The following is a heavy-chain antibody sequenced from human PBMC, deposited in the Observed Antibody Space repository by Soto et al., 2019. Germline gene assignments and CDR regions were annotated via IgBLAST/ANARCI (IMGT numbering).Heavy chain of an antibody. Sequence: GESLKISCATSGFTFSNYAIHWVRQAPGKGLEWVAVISYDGSKKFFADSVKGRFTISRDYSKSTVYLQMNSLRVDDSAAYYCARGTAVTSTNYFDMDVWGQGTTVTVSS. CDR3: ARGTAVTSTNYFDMDV. CDR2: ISYDGSKK. V-gene: IGHV3-30-3*01. CDR1: GFTFSNYA. D-gene: IGHD6-19*01. J-gene: IGHJ6*02.